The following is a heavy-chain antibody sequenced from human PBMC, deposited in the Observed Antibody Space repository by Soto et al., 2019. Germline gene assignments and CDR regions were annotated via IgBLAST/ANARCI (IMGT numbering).Heavy chain of an antibody. CDR3: ARDHSPYYYDSSGYDFDY. D-gene: IGHD3-22*01. J-gene: IGHJ4*02. CDR1: GFTFSSYS. CDR2: ISSSSSYI. V-gene: IGHV3-21*01. Sequence: GGTLRLSCAASGFTFSSYSMNWVRQAPGKGLEWVSSISSSSSYIYYADSVKGRFTISRDNAKNSLYLQMNSLRAEDTAVYYCARDHSPYYYDSSGYDFDYWGQGTLVTVSS.